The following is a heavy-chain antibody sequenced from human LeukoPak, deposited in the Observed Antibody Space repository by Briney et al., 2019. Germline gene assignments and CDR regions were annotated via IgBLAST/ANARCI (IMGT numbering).Heavy chain of an antibody. CDR2: IRQDGSEK. D-gene: IGHD1/OR15-1a*01. CDR1: GFTFSDYW. J-gene: IGHJ4*01. Sequence: PGGSLRLSCAASGFTFSDYWMNWFRLAPGKGLGWVASIRQDGSEKSYVDSVKGRFTISRDNTWNSLYLQMNSLRAEDTAVYYCARDGTAPGLYFDLWGQGTLVTVSS. V-gene: IGHV3-7*01. CDR3: ARDGTAPGLYFDL.